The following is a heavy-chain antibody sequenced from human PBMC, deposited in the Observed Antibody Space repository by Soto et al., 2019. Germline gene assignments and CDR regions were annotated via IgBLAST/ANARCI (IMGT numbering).Heavy chain of an antibody. CDR1: GFTFSSYG. D-gene: IGHD5-18*01. CDR2: ISYDGSNK. Sequence: QVQLVESGGGVVQPGRSLRLSCAASGFTFSSYGMHWVRQAPGKGLEWVALISYDGSNKYYADSVKGRFTISRDNYKNTLYLQMNSLRAEDTAVYYCAKNSGYSYGFPFEYTGQGTLVTVSS. J-gene: IGHJ4*02. CDR3: AKNSGYSYGFPFEY. V-gene: IGHV3-30*18.